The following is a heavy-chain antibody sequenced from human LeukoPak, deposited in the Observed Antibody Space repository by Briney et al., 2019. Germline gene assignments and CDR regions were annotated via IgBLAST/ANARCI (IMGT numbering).Heavy chain of an antibody. CDR2: INPNSGGT. V-gene: IGHV1-2*02. D-gene: IGHD2-15*01. CDR3: ARDRRAYCSGGSCDSGSVY. J-gene: IGHJ4*02. CDR1: GYTFTGYY. Sequence: RASVKVSCKASGYTFTGYYMHWVRQAPGQGLEWMGWINPNSGGTNYAQKFQGRVTMTRDTSISTAYMELSRLRSDDTAVYYCARDRRAYCSGGSCDSGSVYWGQGTLVTVSS.